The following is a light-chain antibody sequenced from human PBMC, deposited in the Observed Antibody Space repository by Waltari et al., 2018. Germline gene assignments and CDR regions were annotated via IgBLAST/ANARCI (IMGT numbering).Light chain of an antibody. CDR2: RNT. V-gene: IGLV1-47*01. Sequence: QSVLTQPPSASGTPGQRVTIPCSGSSADIGRNDVYWYQKLPGPAPKLLIYRNTQRPSGVPERCSGSKSGTSASLDISGLRSEDEADYYCAAWDDTLNGPEYVFGTGTKVTV. J-gene: IGLJ1*01. CDR1: SADIGRND. CDR3: AAWDDTLNGPEYV.